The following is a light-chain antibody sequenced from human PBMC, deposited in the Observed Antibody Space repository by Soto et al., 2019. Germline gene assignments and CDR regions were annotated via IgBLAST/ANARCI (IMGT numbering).Light chain of an antibody. CDR3: QKFDYLPI. CDR2: DAS. Sequence: DIQMTQSPSSLSASVGDRVTITCQASHDITSYLNWYQHKPGKAPKLLIYDASILEAGVPSMFSGSGSGTHFTFTISSLQPEYVATYYCQKFDYLPIFGPGTTVDFK. CDR1: HDITSY. J-gene: IGKJ3*01. V-gene: IGKV1-33*01.